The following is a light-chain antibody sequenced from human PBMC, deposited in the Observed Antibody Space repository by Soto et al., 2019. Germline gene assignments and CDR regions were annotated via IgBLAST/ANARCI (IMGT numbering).Light chain of an antibody. V-gene: IGKV3-20*01. CDR2: GAS. J-gene: IGKJ1*01. CDR1: QSISSTY. CDR3: QQYGRTPAT. Sequence: EIVLTQSPGTLSLSPRERATLSCRASQSISSTYLAWYQQKPGQAPRLLIYGASNRATGIPDRFSGSGSGTDFTLTISRLEPEDFAVYYCQQYGRTPATFGQGTKVEIK.